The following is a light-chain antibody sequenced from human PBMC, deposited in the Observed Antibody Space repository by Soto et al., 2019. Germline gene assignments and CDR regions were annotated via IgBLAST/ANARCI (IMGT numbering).Light chain of an antibody. J-gene: IGKJ5*01. CDR2: GAS. Sequence: VVMTQSPATLSVSTGERATLSCRASQSLSSNLAWYQQKPGQAPRLLIYGASTRATGIPARFSGSGSGTEFTLTISSLQSEDFAVYYCQQGGDWPPITFGQGTRLEIK. V-gene: IGKV3-15*01. CDR1: QSLSSN. CDR3: QQGGDWPPIT.